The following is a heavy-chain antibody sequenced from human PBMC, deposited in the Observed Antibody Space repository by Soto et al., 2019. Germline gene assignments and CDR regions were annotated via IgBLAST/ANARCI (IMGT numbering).Heavy chain of an antibody. CDR3: ARGASGHSYRSPTFDY. D-gene: IGHD3-16*02. CDR2: FFGAGST. Sequence: EVQLVESGGGLVRPGGSLRLSCAVSGFTLSSNYMTWVRQVPGQGLDWVSIFFGAGSTYYSDFVRGRFTISRDTSKNTLYLQMNNLRAEDTAVYYCARGASGHSYRSPTFDYWGQGTLVTVSS. V-gene: IGHV3-66*01. CDR1: GFTLSSNY. J-gene: IGHJ4*02.